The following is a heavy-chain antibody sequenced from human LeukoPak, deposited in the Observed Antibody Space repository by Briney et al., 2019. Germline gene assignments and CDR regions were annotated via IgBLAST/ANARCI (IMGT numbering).Heavy chain of an antibody. CDR2: INKGGSYM. V-gene: IGHV3-21*01. Sequence: GGSLRLSCAASGFTFRDYTMNWVRQTPGRGLEWVSAINKGGSYMTYADSVKGRFTASRDNAKNSLFLQMNNLRVEDTAVYFCAREVLIVVEPAANTIDYWGQGTRVTVSS. J-gene: IGHJ4*02. D-gene: IGHD2-2*01. CDR3: AREVLIVVEPAANTIDY. CDR1: GFTFRDYT.